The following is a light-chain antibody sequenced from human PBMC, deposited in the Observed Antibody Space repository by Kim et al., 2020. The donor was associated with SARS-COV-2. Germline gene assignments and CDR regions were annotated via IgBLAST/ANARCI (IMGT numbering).Light chain of an antibody. V-gene: IGKV3-20*01. Sequence: EIVMTQSPATLSVSPGERATLSCRASQSVSTSYLAWYQHKPGQAPRILIFGASTRAPGTPDRFSGSGSGTDFTLTISRLEPEDSAVYYCQQYATSPQTFGQGTKLEI. CDR3: QQYATSPQT. J-gene: IGKJ2*01. CDR1: QSVSTSY. CDR2: GAS.